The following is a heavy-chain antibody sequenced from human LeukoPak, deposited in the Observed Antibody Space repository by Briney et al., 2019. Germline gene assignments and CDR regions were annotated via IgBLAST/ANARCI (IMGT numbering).Heavy chain of an antibody. J-gene: IGHJ5*02. Sequence: KASETLSLTCAVYGGSFSGYYWSWIRQPPGKGLEWSGEINHSGSTNYNPSLKSRVTISVDTSKNQFSLKLSSVTAADTAVYYCARGRPVLLWFGEPSNWFDPWGQGTLVTVSS. D-gene: IGHD3-10*01. V-gene: IGHV4-34*01. CDR1: GGSFSGYY. CDR3: ARGRPVLLWFGEPSNWFDP. CDR2: INHSGST.